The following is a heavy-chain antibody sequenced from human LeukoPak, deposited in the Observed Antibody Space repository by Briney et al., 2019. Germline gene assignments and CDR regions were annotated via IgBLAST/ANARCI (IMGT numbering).Heavy chain of an antibody. D-gene: IGHD3-3*01. V-gene: IGHV3-7*01. CDR3: AREYDFWSGSNYYFDY. J-gene: IGHJ4*02. CDR1: GFTFSSYS. Sequence: PGGSLRLSCAASGFTFSSYSMNWVRQAPGKGLEWVANIKQDGSEKYYVDSVKGRVSISRDNAKNSLYLQMNSLRAEDTAVYYCAREYDFWSGSNYYFDYWGQGTLVTVSS. CDR2: IKQDGSEK.